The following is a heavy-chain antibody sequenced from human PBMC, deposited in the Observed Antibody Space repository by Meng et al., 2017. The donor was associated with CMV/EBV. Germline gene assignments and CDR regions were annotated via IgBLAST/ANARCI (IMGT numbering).Heavy chain of an antibody. D-gene: IGHD6-13*01. J-gene: IGHJ4*02. CDR2: IYWDDDK. CDR3: ARIAAAGRFDY. V-gene: IGHV2-5*02. CDR1: GFSLSTSGVV. Sequence: QLPLKGSGPTLAKPTQTPPLTCTLSGFSLSTSGVVVGWLRQPPGKALEWLALIYWDDDKRYSPSLKSRLTITKDTSKNQVVLTMTNMDPVDTATYYCARIAAAGRFDYWGQGTLVTVSS.